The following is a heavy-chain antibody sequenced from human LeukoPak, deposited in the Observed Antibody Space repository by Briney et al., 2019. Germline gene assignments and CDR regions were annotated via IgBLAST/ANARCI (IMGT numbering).Heavy chain of an antibody. J-gene: IGHJ4*02. CDR3: AKEIHNLGYCSTTSCYHDY. Sequence: SETLSLTCTVSGGSISSYYWSWIRQPAGKGLEWIGRIYTSGSTNYNPSLKSRVTMSADTSKNQFSLKLSSVTAADTAVYYCAKEIHNLGYCSTTSCYHDYWGQGTLVTVSS. CDR1: GGSISSYY. V-gene: IGHV4-4*07. D-gene: IGHD2-2*01. CDR2: IYTSGST.